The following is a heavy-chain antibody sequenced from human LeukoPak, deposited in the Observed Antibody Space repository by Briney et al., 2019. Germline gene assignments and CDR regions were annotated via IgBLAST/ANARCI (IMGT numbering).Heavy chain of an antibody. D-gene: IGHD3-22*01. CDR2: IYYSGST. V-gene: IGHV4-31*03. CDR1: GGSISGGGYY. CDR3: AREVYYYDSSGRGYYFDY. Sequence: SETLSLTCTVSGGSISGGGYYWSWIRQHPGKGLEWIGYIYYSGSTYYNPSLKSRVTISVDTSKNQFSLKLSSVTAADTAVYYCAREVYYYDSSGRGYYFDYWGQGTLVTVSS. J-gene: IGHJ4*02.